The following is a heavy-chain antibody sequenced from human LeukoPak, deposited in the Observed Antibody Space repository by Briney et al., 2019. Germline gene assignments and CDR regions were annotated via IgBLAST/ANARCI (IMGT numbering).Heavy chain of an antibody. D-gene: IGHD3-10*01. Sequence: GGTLRLSCAASGFTFSSYWMHWVRQVPGKGLVWVPRINSDGSSTSYADSVKGRFTISRDNAKNTLYVQMNSLRAEDTAVYYCSTGSGHAFDIWGRGTMVTVSS. J-gene: IGHJ3*02. CDR1: GFTFSSYW. V-gene: IGHV3-74*01. CDR2: INSDGSST. CDR3: STGSGHAFDI.